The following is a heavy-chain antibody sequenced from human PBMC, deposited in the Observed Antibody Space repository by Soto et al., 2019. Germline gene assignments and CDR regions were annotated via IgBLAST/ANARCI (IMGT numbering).Heavy chain of an antibody. V-gene: IGHV3-33*08. Sequence: GGSLRLSCAASASIFKGHGMHWVRQAPGKGLEWVAIIRYDGSDEHYGDSVKGRFTISRDNSKNMLYLQMNSLRAEDTAVYYCARHPSSTIFGVVTPAHYFDYWGQGTLVTVSS. CDR1: ASIFKGHG. CDR2: IRYDGSDE. CDR3: ARHPSSTIFGVVTPAHYFDY. J-gene: IGHJ4*02. D-gene: IGHD3-3*01.